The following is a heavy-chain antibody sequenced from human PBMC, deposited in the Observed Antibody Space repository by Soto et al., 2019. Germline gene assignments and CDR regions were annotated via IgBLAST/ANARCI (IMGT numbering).Heavy chain of an antibody. V-gene: IGHV1-18*04. Sequence: QVQLVQSGAEVKKPGASVKVSCKASGYTFTSYGISWVRQAPGQGLEWMGWISAYNGNTNYAQKLQGRVTMTTDTSTSTDYMEPRSLRSDDTAVYYCARSIAVAATDFYYGMDVWGQGTTVTVSS. CDR1: GYTFTSYG. D-gene: IGHD6-19*01. CDR3: ARSIAVAATDFYYGMDV. J-gene: IGHJ6*02. CDR2: ISAYNGNT.